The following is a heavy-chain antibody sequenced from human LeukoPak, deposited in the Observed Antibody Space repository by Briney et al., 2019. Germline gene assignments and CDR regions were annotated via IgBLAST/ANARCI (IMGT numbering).Heavy chain of an antibody. J-gene: IGHJ6*02. D-gene: IGHD6-19*01. CDR3: ARVRTQWLPIYGMDV. CDR2: INPNSGGT. Sequence: GASVKVSCKASGYTFTGYYMHWVRQAPGQGLEWMGWINPNSGGTNYAQKFQGRVTMTRDTSISTAYMELSRLRSDDTAVYYCARVRTQWLPIYGMDVWGQGTTVTVSS. V-gene: IGHV1-2*02. CDR1: GYTFTGYY.